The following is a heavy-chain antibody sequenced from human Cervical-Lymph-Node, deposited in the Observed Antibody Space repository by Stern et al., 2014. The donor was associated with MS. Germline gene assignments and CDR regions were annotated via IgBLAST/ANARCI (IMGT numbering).Heavy chain of an antibody. Sequence: EVQLVESGAEVKKPGESLKISCKGSGYSFTSYWIAWVRQMPGKGLEWMGITYPGDSDTRYSPSFQGPVTILANQITSTAYLQWSSLKASDTAMYYCARLSSWYEDYWGQGTLVTVSS. CDR1: GYSFTSYW. D-gene: IGHD6-13*01. CDR3: ARLSSWYEDY. J-gene: IGHJ4*02. CDR2: TYPGDSDT. V-gene: IGHV5-51*03.